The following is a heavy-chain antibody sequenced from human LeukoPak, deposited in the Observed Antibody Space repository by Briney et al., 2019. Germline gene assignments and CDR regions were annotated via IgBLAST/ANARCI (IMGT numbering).Heavy chain of an antibody. CDR2: ISAHNGNR. CDR1: GYIFSDYG. V-gene: IGHV1-18*01. D-gene: IGHD3-3*01. Sequence: ASVKVSCKASGYIFSDYGITWVRQAPGQGLEWMGWISAHNGNRDYAQKFQGRVTMTTDASTRTAYMELRSLRSDDTAVYFCARVENINKYYFCVMDVWGQGTTVTVSS. J-gene: IGHJ6*02. CDR3: ARVENINKYYFCVMDV.